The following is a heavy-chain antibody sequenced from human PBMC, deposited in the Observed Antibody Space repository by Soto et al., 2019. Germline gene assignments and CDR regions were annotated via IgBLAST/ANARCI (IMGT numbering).Heavy chain of an antibody. J-gene: IGHJ4*02. Sequence: QVQLQESGPGLVKPSGALSLTCAVSGGSISSSNWWSWVRQHPGKGREWIGEIYHSGSTNYNPSLQRRVTISVDKSKTQFSLKLSSVTAAHTAGYYCARVSSGWLRHFDYWGQGTLVTVSS. CDR3: ARVSSGWLRHFDY. V-gene: IGHV4-4*02. D-gene: IGHD5-12*01. CDR1: GGSISSSNW. CDR2: IYHSGST.